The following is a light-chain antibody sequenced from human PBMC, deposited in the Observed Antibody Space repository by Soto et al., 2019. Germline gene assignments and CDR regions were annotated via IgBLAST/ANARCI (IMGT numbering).Light chain of an antibody. V-gene: IGKV1-39*01. CDR3: QQSYSTPPT. Sequence: DIQMTQSPSSLSASVGDRVTITCRASQSISSYLNWYQQKPGKAPKLLIYAASSLQSGVPSRFSGSGSGTDFTLTISSLQPEDFATYYCQQSYSTPPTFGQGTRWIS. CDR1: QSISSY. J-gene: IGKJ1*01. CDR2: AAS.